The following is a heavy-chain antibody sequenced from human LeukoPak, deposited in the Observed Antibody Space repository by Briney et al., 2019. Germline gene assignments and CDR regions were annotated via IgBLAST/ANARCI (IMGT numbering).Heavy chain of an antibody. Sequence: PSETLSLTCTVSGGSISSCYWSWIRQPAGKGLEWIGRIYTSGSTNYNPSLKSRVTMSVDTSKNQFSLKLSSVTAADTAVYYCAREAIVGADEGVYMDVWGKGTTVTVSS. CDR1: GGSISSCY. D-gene: IGHD1-26*01. CDR3: AREAIVGADEGVYMDV. CDR2: IYTSGST. V-gene: IGHV4-4*07. J-gene: IGHJ6*03.